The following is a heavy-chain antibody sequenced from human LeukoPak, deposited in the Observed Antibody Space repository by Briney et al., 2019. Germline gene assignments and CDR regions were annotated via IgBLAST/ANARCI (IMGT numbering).Heavy chain of an antibody. CDR1: GGSISSSSYY. CDR3: ARLSTVTTSFDY. D-gene: IGHD4-11*01. V-gene: IGHV4-39*07. J-gene: IGHJ4*02. CDR2: IHYSGST. Sequence: SETLSLTCTVSGGSISSSSYYWGWIRQPPGKGLEWIGSIHYSGSTNYNPSLKSRVTISVDTSKNQFSLKLISVTAADAAVYYCARLSTVTTSFDYWGQGTLVTVSS.